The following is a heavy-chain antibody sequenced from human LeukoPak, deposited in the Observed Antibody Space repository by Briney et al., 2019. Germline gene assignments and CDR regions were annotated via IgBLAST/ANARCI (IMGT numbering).Heavy chain of an antibody. J-gene: IGHJ5*02. Sequence: SETLSLTCTVSVGSISSSSYYWGWIRQPPGKGLQWIGSIYYSGSTYYNPSLKSRVTISVDTSKNQFSLKLSSVTAADTAVYYCARRVATAYNWFDPWGQGTLVTVSS. CDR2: IYYSGST. D-gene: IGHD5-12*01. V-gene: IGHV4-39*01. CDR3: ARRVATAYNWFDP. CDR1: VGSISSSSYY.